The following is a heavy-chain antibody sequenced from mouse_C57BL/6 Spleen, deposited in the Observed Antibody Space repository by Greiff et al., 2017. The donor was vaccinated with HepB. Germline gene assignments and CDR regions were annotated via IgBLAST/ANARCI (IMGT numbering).Heavy chain of an antibody. CDR1: GYTFTSYW. J-gene: IGHJ2*01. Sequence: QVQLQQPGAELVRPGSSVKLSCKASGYTFTSYWMHWVKQRPIQGLEWIGNIDPSDSETHYNQKFKDKATLTVDKSSSTAYMQLSSLTSEDSAVYYCARWGYYGSSYDYFDYWGQGTTLTVSS. CDR3: ARWGYYGSSYDYFDY. CDR2: IDPSDSET. D-gene: IGHD1-1*01. V-gene: IGHV1-52*01.